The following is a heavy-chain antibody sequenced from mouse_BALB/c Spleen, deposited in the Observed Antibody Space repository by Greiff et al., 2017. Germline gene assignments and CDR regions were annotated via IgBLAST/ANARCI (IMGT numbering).Heavy chain of an antibody. V-gene: IGHV3-1*02. J-gene: IGHJ4*01. Sequence: DVKLQESGPDLVKPSQSLSLTCTVTGYSITSGYSWHWIRQFPGNKLEWMGYIHYSGSTNYNPSLKSRISITRDTSKNQFFLQLNSVTTEDTATYYCARNYGSSYEDYAMDYWGQGTSVTVSS. CDR3: ARNYGSSYEDYAMDY. CDR2: IHYSGST. CDR1: GYSITSGYS. D-gene: IGHD1-1*01.